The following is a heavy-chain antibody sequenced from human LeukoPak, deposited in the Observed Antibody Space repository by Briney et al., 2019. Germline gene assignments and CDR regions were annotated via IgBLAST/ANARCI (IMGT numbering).Heavy chain of an antibody. CDR2: IYYSGST. D-gene: IGHD3-9*01. Sequence: PSETLSLTCAVYGGSFSGYYWSWIRQPPGKGLEWIGYIYYSGSTNYNPSLKSRVTISVDTSKNQFSLKLSSVTAADTAVYYCARDYDVLTAYPPTQLFDPWGQGTLVTVSS. V-gene: IGHV4-59*12. CDR3: ARDYDVLTAYPPTQLFDP. CDR1: GGSFSGYY. J-gene: IGHJ5*02.